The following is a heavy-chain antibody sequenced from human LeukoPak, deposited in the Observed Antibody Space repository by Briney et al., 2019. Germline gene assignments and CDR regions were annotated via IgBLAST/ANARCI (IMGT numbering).Heavy chain of an antibody. D-gene: IGHD4-17*01. Sequence: GGTLRFSCAASGFTCSTYWMHWLPQAPGKELVWFSRINSDGSDTDYADSVKGRFTISRDNAKNTLSLQMNSLRAEDTAVYYCARGKNGDSLFDYWGQGTLVTVSS. J-gene: IGHJ4*02. CDR2: INSDGSDT. CDR3: ARGKNGDSLFDY. V-gene: IGHV3-74*01. CDR1: GFTCSTYW.